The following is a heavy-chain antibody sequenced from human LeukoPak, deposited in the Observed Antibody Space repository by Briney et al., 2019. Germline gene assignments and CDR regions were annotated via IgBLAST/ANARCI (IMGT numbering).Heavy chain of an antibody. Sequence: AALKVSCRASGYAFTSNYIHWVRQAPGQGLEWMGMIYPRDGSTSYAQKFQGRVTVTRDTSTSTVHMELSGLRSEDTAVYYCARDPEGFDYWGQGTLVTVSS. CDR2: IYPRDGST. CDR1: GYAFTSNY. V-gene: IGHV1-46*01. CDR3: ARDPEGFDY. J-gene: IGHJ4*02.